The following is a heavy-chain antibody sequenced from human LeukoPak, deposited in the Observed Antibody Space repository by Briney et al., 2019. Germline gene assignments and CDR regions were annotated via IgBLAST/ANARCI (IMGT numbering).Heavy chain of an antibody. Sequence: PSETLSLTCTVSGVSISSGGYYWSWIRQHPGKGLEWIGSIYYSGSTYYNPSHKSRVTISVDTSKNQFSLKLSSVTAADTAVYYCASYPMVRGVIMSTTDAFDIWGQGTMVTVSS. CDR1: GVSISSGGYY. V-gene: IGHV4-31*03. D-gene: IGHD3-10*01. J-gene: IGHJ3*02. CDR2: IYYSGST. CDR3: ASYPMVRGVIMSTTDAFDI.